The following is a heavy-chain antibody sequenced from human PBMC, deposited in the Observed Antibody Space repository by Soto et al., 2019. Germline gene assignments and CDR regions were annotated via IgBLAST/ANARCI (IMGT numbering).Heavy chain of an antibody. CDR1: GYSFTSYW. J-gene: IGHJ6*02. CDR2: IDPSDSYT. CDR3: ARLAPYSSGWYHYYYGMDV. D-gene: IGHD6-19*01. Sequence: PGESPKISCKGSGYSFTSYWISWVRQMPGKGLEWMGRIDPSDSYTNYSPSFQGHVTISADKSISTAYLQWSSLKASDTAMYYCARLAPYSSGWYHYYYGMDVWGQGXTVTVSS. V-gene: IGHV5-10-1*01.